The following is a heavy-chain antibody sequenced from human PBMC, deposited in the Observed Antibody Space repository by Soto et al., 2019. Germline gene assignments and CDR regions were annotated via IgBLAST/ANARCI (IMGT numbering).Heavy chain of an antibody. J-gene: IGHJ4*02. CDR2: IYYSGST. D-gene: IGHD6-19*01. V-gene: IGHV4-39*07. CDR3: TKSAQINSSGCYRD. Sequence: PSETLSLTCSVSGGSISSSSYFWGWIRQPPGKGLEWIGSIYYSGSTYYNPSLKSRVTISVDTSKNQFSLKLSSVTAADTAVYYCTKSAQINSSGCYRDWGQGTLLTVS. CDR1: GGSISSSSYF.